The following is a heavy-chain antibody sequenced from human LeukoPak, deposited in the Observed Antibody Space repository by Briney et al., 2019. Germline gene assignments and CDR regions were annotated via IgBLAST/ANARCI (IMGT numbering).Heavy chain of an antibody. CDR1: GFTFSNYN. CDR2: ISSSSSTI. V-gene: IGHV3-48*01. CDR3: ARDLGTVARDSMDV. D-gene: IGHD4-23*01. Sequence: GGSLRLSCAASGFTFSNYNMNWVRQAPGKGLEWVSYISSSSSTIYYADSVMGRFTISRDNAKNSPFLQMNSLRAEDTAVYYCARDLGTVARDSMDVWGQGTTVTVSS. J-gene: IGHJ6*02.